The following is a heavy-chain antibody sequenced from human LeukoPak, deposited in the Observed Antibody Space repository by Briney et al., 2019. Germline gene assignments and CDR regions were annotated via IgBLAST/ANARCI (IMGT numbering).Heavy chain of an antibody. Sequence: PGGSLRLSCAASGFTFSSYAMSWVRQAPGKGLEWVSAISGSGGSTYYADSVKGRFTISRDNSKNTLYLQMNSLSAEDTAVYYCASPPSMYYDFFFDYWGQGTLVTVSS. CDR2: ISGSGGST. CDR3: ASPPSMYYDFFFDY. D-gene: IGHD3-3*01. J-gene: IGHJ4*02. CDR1: GFTFSSYA. V-gene: IGHV3-23*01.